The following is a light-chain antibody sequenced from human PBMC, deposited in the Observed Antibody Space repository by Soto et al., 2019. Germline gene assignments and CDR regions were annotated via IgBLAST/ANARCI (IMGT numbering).Light chain of an antibody. V-gene: IGLV2-14*01. Sequence: QSALTQPASVSGSPGQSITISCTGTSSDVGGYKYVSWYQQHPGKAPKLMIYDVSNRPSGVSNRFSGSNSGNTASLTISGLQAEDEADYYCTSYTSSSTYVFGTGTKVTGL. CDR3: TSYTSSSTYV. CDR1: SSDVGGYKY. CDR2: DVS. J-gene: IGLJ1*01.